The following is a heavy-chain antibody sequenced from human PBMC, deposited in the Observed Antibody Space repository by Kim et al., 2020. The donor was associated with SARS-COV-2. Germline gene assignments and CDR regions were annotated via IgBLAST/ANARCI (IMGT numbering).Heavy chain of an antibody. CDR3: ARVVVVPAAATNWFDP. J-gene: IGHJ5*02. Sequence: ASVKVSCKASGYTFTGYYMHWVRQAPGQGLEWMGRINPNSGGTNYAQKFQGRVTMTRDTSISTAYMELSRLRSDDTAVYYCARVVVVPAAATNWFDPWGQGTLVTVSS. D-gene: IGHD2-2*01. CDR2: INPNSGGT. V-gene: IGHV1-2*06. CDR1: GYTFTGYY.